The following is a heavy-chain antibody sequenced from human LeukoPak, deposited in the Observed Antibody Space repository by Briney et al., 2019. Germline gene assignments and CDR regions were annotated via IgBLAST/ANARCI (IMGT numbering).Heavy chain of an antibody. CDR2: IIPIFGTA. J-gene: IGHJ4*02. CDR1: GGTFSSYA. Sequence: GASVKVSCKASGGTFSSYAISWVRQAPGRGLEWMGGIIPIFGTANYAQKFQGRVTITADESTSTAYMELSSLRSDDTAVYYCARDEHGDYGIDYWGQGTLVTVSS. D-gene: IGHD4-17*01. CDR3: ARDEHGDYGIDY. V-gene: IGHV1-69*01.